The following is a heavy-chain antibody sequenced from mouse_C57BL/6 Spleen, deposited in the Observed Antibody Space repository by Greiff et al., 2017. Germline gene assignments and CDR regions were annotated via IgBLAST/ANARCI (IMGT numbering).Heavy chain of an antibody. J-gene: IGHJ1*03. V-gene: IGHV5-4*01. CDR1: GFTFSSYA. Sequence: EVKLVESGGGLVKPGGSLKLSCAASGFTFSSYAMSWVRQTPEKRLEWVATISDGGSYTYYPDNVKGRFTISRDNAKNNLYLQMSHLKSEDTAMYYCARDPGSNWDWYFDVWGTGTTVTVSS. CDR3: ARDPGSNWDWYFDV. CDR2: ISDGGSYT. D-gene: IGHD4-1*01.